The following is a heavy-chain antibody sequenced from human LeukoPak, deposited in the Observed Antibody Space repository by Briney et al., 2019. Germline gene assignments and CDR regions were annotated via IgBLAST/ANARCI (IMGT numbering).Heavy chain of an antibody. CDR1: GFTFTSYT. Sequence: GGSLRLSCAASGFTFTSYTMSWVRQAPGKGLEWISYIRTSGGVVSYTDSVRGRFTISTDSAKNSLYLQMNSLRDDDTAVYYCVRDQFYAFDVWGQGTMVTVSS. J-gene: IGHJ3*01. V-gene: IGHV3-48*02. CDR3: VRDQFYAFDV. CDR2: IRTSGGVV.